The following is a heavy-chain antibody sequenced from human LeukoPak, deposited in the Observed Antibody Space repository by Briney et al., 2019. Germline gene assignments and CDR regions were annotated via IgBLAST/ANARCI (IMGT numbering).Heavy chain of an antibody. CDR1: GFTVSSNC. D-gene: IGHD6-19*01. V-gene: IGHV3-53*04. J-gene: IGHJ4*02. CDR2: IYSGGST. Sequence: GGSLRLSCAASGFTVSSNCMSWVRQAPGKGLEWVSVIYSGGSTYYADSVKGRFTISRHNSKNTLYLQMNSLRAEDTAVYYYARGKRMGWYYFDYWGQGTLVTVSS. CDR3: ARGKRMGWYYFDY.